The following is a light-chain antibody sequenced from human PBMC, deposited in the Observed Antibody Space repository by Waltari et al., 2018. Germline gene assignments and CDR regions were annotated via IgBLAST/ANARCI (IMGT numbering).Light chain of an antibody. V-gene: IGKV1-39*01. CDR3: QQSHSSS. J-gene: IGKJ2*01. Sequence: VTITCRASQSITNFLNWYQHKPGKAPKILIYGASTLQSGVPSRFSGSGSGTDFTLTITSLQPEDFASYYCQQSHSSSFGQGTRLEIK. CDR1: QSITNF. CDR2: GAS.